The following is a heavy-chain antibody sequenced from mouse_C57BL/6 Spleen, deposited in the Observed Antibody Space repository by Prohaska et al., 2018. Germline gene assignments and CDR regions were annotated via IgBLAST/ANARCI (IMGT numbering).Heavy chain of an antibody. J-gene: IGHJ4*01. D-gene: IGHD3-2*02. CDR2: INPNNGGT. V-gene: IGHV1-18*01. Sequence: HGQSLEWIGDINPNNGGTIYNQKFKGKATLTVDKSSSTAYMELRSLTSEDTAVYYCARSGELGTAQSYYAMDYWGQGTSVTVSS. CDR3: ARSGELGTAQSYYAMDY.